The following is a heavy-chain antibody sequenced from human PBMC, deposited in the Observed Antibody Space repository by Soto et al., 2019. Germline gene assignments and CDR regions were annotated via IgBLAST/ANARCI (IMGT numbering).Heavy chain of an antibody. D-gene: IGHD3-10*01. CDR1: GGSITSYY. Sequence: SETLSLTCTVSGGSITSYYWSWIRQPPTKGLEWIGYIYYSGSTNYNPSLKSRVTISVDTSKNQFSLKLSSVTAADTAVYYCARAMSSLLWFGESYDAFDIWGQGTMVTVSS. V-gene: IGHV4-59*01. J-gene: IGHJ3*02. CDR3: ARAMSSLLWFGESYDAFDI. CDR2: IYYSGST.